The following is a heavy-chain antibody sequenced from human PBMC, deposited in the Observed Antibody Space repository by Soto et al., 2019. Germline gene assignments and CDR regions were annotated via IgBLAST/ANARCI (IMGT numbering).Heavy chain of an antibody. CDR2: ISSSGSRT. V-gene: IGHV3-23*01. CDR1: GFNFKTYA. D-gene: IGHD6-19*01. CDR3: AKERREVVSGTGDS. J-gene: IGHJ4*02. Sequence: LRLSCAASGFNFKTYAISWVRQAPGRGLEWVSAISSSGSRTYYADSVKGRFTISRDNSKNALFLEMNSLRAEDTALYYCAKERREVVSGTGDSWGRGTLVTVSS.